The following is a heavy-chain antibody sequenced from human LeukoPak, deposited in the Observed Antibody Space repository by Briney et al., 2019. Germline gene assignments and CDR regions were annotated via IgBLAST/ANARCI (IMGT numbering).Heavy chain of an antibody. Sequence: PSETLSLTCTVSGGSISSYYWSWIRQPPGKGLEWIGYFHYSGSTNYNPSLKSRVTISVDTSKNQFSLKLSSVTAADTAVYYCARLGDSSSRLYYFDYWGQGTQVTVSS. J-gene: IGHJ4*02. CDR3: ARLGDSSSRLYYFDY. CDR2: FHYSGST. V-gene: IGHV4-59*08. D-gene: IGHD6-6*01. CDR1: GGSISSYY.